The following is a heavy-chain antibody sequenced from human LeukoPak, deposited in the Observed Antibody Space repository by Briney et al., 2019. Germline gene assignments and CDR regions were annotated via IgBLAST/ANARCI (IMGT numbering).Heavy chain of an antibody. D-gene: IGHD2-2*01. V-gene: IGHV3-7*01. CDR3: ARDSSTSCYDY. J-gene: IGHJ4*02. CDR2: IKQDGSEK. Sequence: GGSLRLSCAASGFTFSSYWMSWVRQAPGKGLEWVANIKQDGSEKFYVDSVKGRFTISRDNAKNSLYLQMNGLRAEDTAVYYCARDSSTSCYDYWGQGTLVTVSS. CDR1: GFTFSSYW.